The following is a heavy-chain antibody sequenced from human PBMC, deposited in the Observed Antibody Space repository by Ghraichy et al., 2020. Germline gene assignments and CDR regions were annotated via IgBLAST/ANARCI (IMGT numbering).Heavy chain of an antibody. CDR2: INHSGST. D-gene: IGHD2-8*01. J-gene: IGHJ6*03. Sequence: SETLSLTCAVYGGSFSGYYWSWIRQPPGKGLEWIGEINHSGSTNYNPSLKSRVTISVDTSKNQFSLKLSSVTAADTAVYYCARYPQLMGYYYYYMDVWDKGTTVTVSS. CDR3: ARYPQLMGYYYYYMDV. CDR1: GGSFSGYY. V-gene: IGHV4-34*01.